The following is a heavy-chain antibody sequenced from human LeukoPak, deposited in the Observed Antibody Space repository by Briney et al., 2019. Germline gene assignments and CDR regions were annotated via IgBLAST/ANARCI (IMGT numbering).Heavy chain of an antibody. V-gene: IGHV3-23*01. CDR2: ISGSGGST. D-gene: IGHD6-19*01. J-gene: IGHJ4*02. CDR1: GFTFSSYG. Sequence: PGGSLRLSCAASGFTFSSYGMSWVRQAPGKGLEWVSAISGSGGSTYYADSVKGRFTISRDNSKNTLYLQMNSLRAEDTAVYYCAKDQFQAVGCHSGCGGWGQGTLVTVSS. CDR3: AKDQFQAVGCHSGCGG.